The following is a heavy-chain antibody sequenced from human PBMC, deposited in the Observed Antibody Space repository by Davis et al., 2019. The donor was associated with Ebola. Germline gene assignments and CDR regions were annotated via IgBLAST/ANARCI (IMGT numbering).Heavy chain of an antibody. D-gene: IGHD5-24*01. Sequence: KISCAASGFTFSSYAISWVRQAPGQGLEWMGRIIPILGIANYAQKFQGRVTITADKSTSTAYMELSSLRSEDTAVYYCARVGYRGYYGMDVWGQGTTVTVSS. CDR2: IIPILGIA. J-gene: IGHJ6*02. V-gene: IGHV1-69*04. CDR3: ARVGYRGYYGMDV. CDR1: GFTFSSYA.